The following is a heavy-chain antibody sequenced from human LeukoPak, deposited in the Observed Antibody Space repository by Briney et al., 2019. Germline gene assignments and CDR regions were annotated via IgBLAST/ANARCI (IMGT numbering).Heavy chain of an antibody. CDR3: ATNFLYYDSSGYSRRDAFDI. CDR2: FDPEDGET. V-gene: IGHV1-24*01. CDR1: GYTLTELS. Sequence: ASVKVSCKVSGYTLTELSMHWVRQAPGKGLEWMGGFDPEDGETIYAQKFQGRVTMTEDSSTDTAYMELSSLRSEDTAVYYCATNFLYYDSSGYSRRDAFDIWGQGTMVTVSS. J-gene: IGHJ3*02. D-gene: IGHD3-22*01.